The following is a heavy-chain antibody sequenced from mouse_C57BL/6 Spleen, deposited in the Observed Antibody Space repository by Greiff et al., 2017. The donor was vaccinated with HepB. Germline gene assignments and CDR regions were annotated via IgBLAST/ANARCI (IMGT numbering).Heavy chain of an antibody. CDR3: AREDDGAMDY. D-gene: IGHD2-12*01. V-gene: IGHV1-82*01. CDR1: GYAFSSSW. Sequence: VKLMESGPELVKPGASVKISCKASGYAFSSSWMNWVKQRPGKGLEWIGRIYPGDGDTNYNGKFKGKATLTADKSSSTAYMQLSSLTSEDSAVYFCAREDDGAMDYWGQGTSVTVSS. J-gene: IGHJ4*01. CDR2: IYPGDGDT.